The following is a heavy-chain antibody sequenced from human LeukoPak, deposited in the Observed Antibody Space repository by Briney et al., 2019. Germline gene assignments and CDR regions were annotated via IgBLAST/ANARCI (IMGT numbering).Heavy chain of an antibody. CDR1: GYSISSGYY. CDR3: ARAKIAARDPNNWFDP. D-gene: IGHD6-6*01. Sequence: YPSETLSLTCTVSGYSISSGYYWGWIRQPPGKGLEWIGSIYHSGSAYYNPSLKSRVTISVDTSKNQFSLKLSSVTAADTAVYFCARAKIAARDPNNWFDPWGQGTLVTVSS. V-gene: IGHV4-38-2*02. J-gene: IGHJ5*02. CDR2: IYHSGSA.